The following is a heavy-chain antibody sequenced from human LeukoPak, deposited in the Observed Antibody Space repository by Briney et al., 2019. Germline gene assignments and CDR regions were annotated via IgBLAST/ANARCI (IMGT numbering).Heavy chain of an antibody. D-gene: IGHD3-22*01. J-gene: IGHJ4*02. Sequence: PGGSLRLSCAASGFTFSSYWMHWVRQAPGKGLVWVSRINSDGSSTSYADSVKGRFTISRDNAKNTLYLQMNSLRAEDTAVYYCARDSEKNYYDSSGYYNKWGQGTLVTVSS. CDR1: GFTFSSYW. CDR3: ARDSEKNYYDSSGYYNK. CDR2: INSDGSST. V-gene: IGHV3-74*01.